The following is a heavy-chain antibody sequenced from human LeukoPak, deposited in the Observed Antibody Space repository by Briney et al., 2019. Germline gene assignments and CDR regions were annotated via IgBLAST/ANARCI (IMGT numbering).Heavy chain of an antibody. CDR2: IWYDGSDK. V-gene: IGHV3-33*01. CDR1: GFTFSNHG. CDR3: ASDQNDALDI. J-gene: IGHJ3*02. Sequence: HLGRSLRLSCAASGFTFSNHGMHWVRQAPGKGLEWVAVIWYDGSDKYYADSVKGRFTISRDNSKNTLYLQMNSLRAEDTAVYFCASDQNDALDIWGQGTMVSASS.